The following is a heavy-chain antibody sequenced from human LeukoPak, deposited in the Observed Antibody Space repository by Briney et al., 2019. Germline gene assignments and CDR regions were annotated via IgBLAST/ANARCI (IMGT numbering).Heavy chain of an antibody. Sequence: PSETLSLTCTVSGGSISGSTYYWGWVRQPPGKGLEWIGSIYYSGSTYYNPSLNSRVTISVDTSKNQFSLKLNSVTAADTAVYFCTLRNFWGQGSLVTVSS. CDR3: TLRNF. CDR1: GGSISGSTYY. J-gene: IGHJ4*02. CDR2: IYYSGST. V-gene: IGHV4-39*01.